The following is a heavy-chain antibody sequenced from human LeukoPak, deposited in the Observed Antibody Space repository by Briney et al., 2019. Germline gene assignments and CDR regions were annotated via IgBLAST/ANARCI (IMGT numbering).Heavy chain of an antibody. J-gene: IGHJ4*02. V-gene: IGHV3-9*01. CDR2: ISWNSGSI. Sequence: PPGGSLRLSCAASGFTFDDYAIHWVRQAPGKGLDWVSGISWNSGSIGYADSVKGRFTIARDNAKNSLYLQMNSLRAEDTALYYCAKELYCSGGSCYCGLDYWGQGTLVTVSS. CDR3: AKELYCSGGSCYCGLDY. D-gene: IGHD2-15*01. CDR1: GFTFDDYA.